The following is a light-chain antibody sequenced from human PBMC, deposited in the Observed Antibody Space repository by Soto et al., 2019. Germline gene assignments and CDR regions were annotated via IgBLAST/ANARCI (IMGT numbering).Light chain of an antibody. CDR2: EVT. Sequence: QSVLTQPASVSGSPGQSIAISCTGSSSDIGIYKYVSWYQQHPGKVPKLIIYEVTNRPSGVPNRFSGSKSGNTASLTISGLQAEDEADYYCSSYTTSSTRVFXPGTKLTVL. J-gene: IGLJ1*01. CDR1: SSDIGIYKY. V-gene: IGLV2-14*01. CDR3: SSYTTSSTRV.